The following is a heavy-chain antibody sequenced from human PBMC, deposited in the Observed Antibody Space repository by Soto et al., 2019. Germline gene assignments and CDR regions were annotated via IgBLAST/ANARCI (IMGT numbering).Heavy chain of an antibody. Sequence: QVQLVQSGAEVKKPGSSVKVSCKASGGTFSSYAISWVRQAPGQGLEWMGGIIPIFGTANYAQKFQGRVTITEDKSTSTAYMELSSLRSEDTAVYYCASCIAAAGPRRDDAFDIWGQGTMVTVSS. CDR1: GGTFSSYA. D-gene: IGHD6-13*01. CDR3: ASCIAAAGPRRDDAFDI. CDR2: IIPIFGTA. J-gene: IGHJ3*02. V-gene: IGHV1-69*06.